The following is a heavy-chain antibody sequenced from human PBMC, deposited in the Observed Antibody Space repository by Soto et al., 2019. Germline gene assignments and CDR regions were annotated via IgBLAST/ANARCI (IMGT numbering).Heavy chain of an antibody. CDR3: AKNQGVELVPLATVDWFDP. D-gene: IGHD1-26*01. CDR2: ISAGGGGT. Sequence: PGGSLRLSCAGSGFTLTRSAVSWVRQAPGKGLEWVSGISAGGGGTYYADSVKGRFTISRDVAKNTVYLQMNGLRVEDTAVYHCAKNQGVELVPLATVDWFDPWGQGSVVTVSS. V-gene: IGHV3-23*01. J-gene: IGHJ5*02. CDR1: GFTLTRSA.